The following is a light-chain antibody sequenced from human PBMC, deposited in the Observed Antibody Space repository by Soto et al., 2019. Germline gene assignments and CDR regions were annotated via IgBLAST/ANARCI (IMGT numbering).Light chain of an antibody. CDR1: SSNIESNY. CDR3: AAWDDSLSALV. CDR2: RND. V-gene: IGLV1-47*01. J-gene: IGLJ3*02. Sequence: QSVLTQPPSVSAAPGQTVTISCSGSSSNIESNYVYWYQQLPGSAPKLLIYRNDQRPSGVPDRFSGSKSGTSASLAISGLRSEDEADYYCAAWDDSLSALVFGGGTKVTVL.